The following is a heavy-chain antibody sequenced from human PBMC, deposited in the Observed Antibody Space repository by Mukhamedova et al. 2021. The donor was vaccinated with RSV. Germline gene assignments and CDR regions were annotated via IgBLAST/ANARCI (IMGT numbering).Heavy chain of an antibody. J-gene: IGHJ4*02. V-gene: IGHV5-51*01. Sequence: VRQMPGKGLEWMGIIYPGDSDTRYSPSFQGQVTISADKSISTAYLQWSSLKASDTAMNYCARRGDRYSGSGFRWGQGPLLTFSS. D-gene: IGHD5-12*01. CDR3: ARRGDRYSGSGFR. CDR2: IYPGDSDT.